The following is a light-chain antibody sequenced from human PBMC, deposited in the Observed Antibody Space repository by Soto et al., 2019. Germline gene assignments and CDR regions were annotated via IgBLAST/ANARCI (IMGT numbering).Light chain of an antibody. Sequence: DIQMTQSPSSLSASVGDRVTITCRASQSISNYLHWYQQTPGRAPKLVIYSASSLHRGVPSRFSGSGYGTDFTLTISSLQPEDFATYYCHQTYNSPLTFGGGTKVEI. CDR2: SAS. J-gene: IGKJ4*01. CDR1: QSISNY. V-gene: IGKV1-39*01. CDR3: HQTYNSPLT.